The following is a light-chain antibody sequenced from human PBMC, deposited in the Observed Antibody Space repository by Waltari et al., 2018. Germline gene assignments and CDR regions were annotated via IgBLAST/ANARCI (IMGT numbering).Light chain of an antibody. CDR3: MQGTHWPYT. CDR1: QCLVHSDGNIY. CDR2: KIS. J-gene: IGKJ2*01. Sequence: DVVMTQSPLSLPVTLGQPASISCRSSQCLVHSDGNIYLNWFQQRPGQSPRRLIYKISNRDSGVPDRFSGTWLGTDFTLKISRVEAEDVAVYYCMQGTHWPYTFGQGTKLEIK. V-gene: IGKV2-30*02.